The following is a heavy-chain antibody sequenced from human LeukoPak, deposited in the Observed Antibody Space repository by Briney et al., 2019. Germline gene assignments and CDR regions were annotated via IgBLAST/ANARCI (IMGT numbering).Heavy chain of an antibody. CDR2: ISYDGSNK. V-gene: IGHV3-30*18. D-gene: IGHD2-2*01. J-gene: IGHJ4*02. CDR3: AKDLVPAAMANYFDY. Sequence: GGSLRLSCAASGFTFSSYGMHWVRQAPGKGLEWVAVISYDGSNKYYADSVKGRFTISRDNSKNTLYLQMNSLRAEDTAVYYCAKDLVPAAMANYFDYWGQGTLVTVSS. CDR1: GFTFSSYG.